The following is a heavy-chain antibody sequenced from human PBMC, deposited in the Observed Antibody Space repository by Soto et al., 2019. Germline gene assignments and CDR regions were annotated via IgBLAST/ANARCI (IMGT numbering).Heavy chain of an antibody. V-gene: IGHV3-15*01. CDR1: GFTFSNAW. CDR2: IKSKTDGGTT. D-gene: IGHD3-3*01. CDR3: TTHLGRITIFGVAKYYYGMDV. J-gene: IGHJ6*02. Sequence: GGSLRLSCAASGFTFSNAWMSWVRQAPGKGLEWVGRIKSKTDGGTTDYAAPVKGRFTISRDDSKNTLYLQMNSLKTEDTAVYYCTTHLGRITIFGVAKYYYGMDVWGQGTTVTVSS.